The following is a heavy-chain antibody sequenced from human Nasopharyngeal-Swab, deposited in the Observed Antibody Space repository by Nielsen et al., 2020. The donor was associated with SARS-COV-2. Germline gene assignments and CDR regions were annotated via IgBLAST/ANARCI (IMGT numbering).Heavy chain of an antibody. CDR3: ATGTPMVRENFGYYYYYGMDV. Sequence: ASVKVSCKVSGYTLIELSMHWVRQAPGKGLEWMGGFDPEDAETIYAQKFQGRVTMTEDTSTDTAYMELSSLRSEDTAVYYCATGTPMVRENFGYYYYYGMDVWGQGTTVTVSS. D-gene: IGHD3-10*01. J-gene: IGHJ6*02. V-gene: IGHV1-24*01. CDR1: GYTLIELS. CDR2: FDPEDAET.